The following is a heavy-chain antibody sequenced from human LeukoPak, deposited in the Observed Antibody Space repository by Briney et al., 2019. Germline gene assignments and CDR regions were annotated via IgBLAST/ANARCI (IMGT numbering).Heavy chain of an antibody. Sequence: GGSLRLSCAASGFTFSNYAMTWIRQAPGKGLEWVSYISSSGSTIYYADSVKGRFTISRDKSKSTLYLQMNSLRAEDTAMYYCARGIAMTTLNALDIWGQGTMVTVSS. D-gene: IGHD1-1*01. V-gene: IGHV3-48*01. J-gene: IGHJ3*02. CDR3: ARGIAMTTLNALDI. CDR2: ISSSGSTI. CDR1: GFTFSNYA.